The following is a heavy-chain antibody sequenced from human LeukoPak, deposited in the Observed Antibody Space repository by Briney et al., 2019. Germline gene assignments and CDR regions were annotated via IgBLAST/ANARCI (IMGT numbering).Heavy chain of an antibody. Sequence: ASVKVSCKASGYTFTSYGISWVRQAPGQRLEWMGWISAYNGNTNYTQKLQGRVTMTTDTSTSTDYMELRSLRSDDTAVYYCARDLPEELGYCSSTSCQTTFDYWGQGTLVTVSS. CDR3: ARDLPEELGYCSSTSCQTTFDY. CDR2: ISAYNGNT. CDR1: GYTFTSYG. J-gene: IGHJ4*02. V-gene: IGHV1-18*01. D-gene: IGHD2-2*01.